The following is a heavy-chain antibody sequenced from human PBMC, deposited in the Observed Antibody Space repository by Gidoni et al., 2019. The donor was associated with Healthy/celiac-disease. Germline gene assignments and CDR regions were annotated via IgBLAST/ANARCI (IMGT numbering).Heavy chain of an antibody. V-gene: IGHV3-33*01. CDR2: IWYDGSNK. CDR3: ARSIASSLDY. D-gene: IGHD6-6*01. J-gene: IGHJ4*02. CDR1: GFTFSSSG. Sequence: QVQLVESGGGVVQPGGSLRPSCAASGFTFSSSGMHWVRQAPGKGLEWVAVIWYDGSNKYYADSVKGRFTISRDNSKNTLYLQMNSLRAEDTAVYYCARSIASSLDYWGQGTLVTVSS.